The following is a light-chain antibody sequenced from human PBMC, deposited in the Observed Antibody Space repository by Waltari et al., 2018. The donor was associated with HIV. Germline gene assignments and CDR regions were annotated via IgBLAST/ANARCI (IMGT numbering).Light chain of an antibody. CDR1: ALPKQY. J-gene: IGLJ2*01. V-gene: IGLV3-25*03. CDR3: QSADSSGTYQVV. CDR2: KDS. Sequence: SYELTQPPSVSVSPGQTARITCSGDALPKQYAYWYQQKPGQAPVLVIYKDSERPSGIPERFSGSSSGTTVTLTISGVQAEDEADYYCQSADSSGTYQVVFGGGTKLTVL.